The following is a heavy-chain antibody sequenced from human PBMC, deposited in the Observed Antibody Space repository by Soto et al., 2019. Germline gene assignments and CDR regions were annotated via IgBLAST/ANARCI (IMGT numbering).Heavy chain of an antibody. J-gene: IGHJ6*03. CDR1: GFTVSSNY. V-gene: IGHV3-66*01. CDR2: IYSGGST. D-gene: IGHD3-10*01. Sequence: GGSLRLSCAASGFTVSSNYMNWVRQAPGKGLEWVSVIYSGGSTYYADSVKGRFTISRDNSKNTLYLQMNSLRAEDTAVYYCARDQPGGDYPYYYYYYYMDVWGKGTTVTVSS. CDR3: ARDQPGGDYPYYYYYYYMDV.